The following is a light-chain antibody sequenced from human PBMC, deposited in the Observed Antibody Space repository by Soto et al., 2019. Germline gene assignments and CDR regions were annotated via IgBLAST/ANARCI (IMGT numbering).Light chain of an antibody. V-gene: IGKV3-20*01. CDR1: QSVSSSY. J-gene: IGKJ4*01. CDR3: QHYGTSPPLS. Sequence: EIVLTQSPGTLSLSPGERATLSCRASQSVSSSYLAWYQQKPGQAPRLLIYGASSRATGIPDRFSGSGSGTDFTLTISRLEPEDFALYYCQHYGTSPPLSFGGGTKVEIK. CDR2: GAS.